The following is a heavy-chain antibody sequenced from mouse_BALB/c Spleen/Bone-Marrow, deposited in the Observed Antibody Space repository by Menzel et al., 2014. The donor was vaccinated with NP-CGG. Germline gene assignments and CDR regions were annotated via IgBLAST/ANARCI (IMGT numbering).Heavy chain of an antibody. Sequence: QVQLQQSGPELVRPGVSVKISCKGSGYTFTDYAVHWVKQSHAKSLEWIGVINTYSGNTNYNQNFKGKATMTVVKSSSTAFMELARLTYEDSAIYYCAREGYASTAWFAYWGQGTLVTVSA. CDR2: INTYSGNT. CDR1: GYTFTDYA. CDR3: AREGYASTAWFAY. V-gene: IGHV1-67*01. J-gene: IGHJ3*01. D-gene: IGHD1-1*01.